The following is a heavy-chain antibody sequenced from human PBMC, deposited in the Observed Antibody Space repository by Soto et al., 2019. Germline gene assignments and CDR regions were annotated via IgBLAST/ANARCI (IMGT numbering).Heavy chain of an antibody. D-gene: IGHD4-17*01. CDR3: ARGSMATVTPNFDY. CDR2: IKQDGSEK. Sequence: GGSLRLSCAASGFTFSSYWMTWVRQGPGKGLEWVANIKQDGSEKYYVDSVKGRFTISRDNAKNSLYLQMNSLRAEDTAVYYCARGSMATVTPNFDYWGQGSLVTVSS. CDR1: GFTFSSYW. J-gene: IGHJ4*02. V-gene: IGHV3-7*01.